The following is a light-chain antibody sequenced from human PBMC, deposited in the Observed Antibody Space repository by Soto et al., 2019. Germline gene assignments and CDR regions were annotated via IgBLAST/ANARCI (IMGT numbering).Light chain of an antibody. CDR1: QEISGY. V-gene: IGKV1-9*01. CDR3: QNRHWA. Sequence: IQLTQSPSSLSASVGDRVTITCRASQEISGYLAWYQQTPGKAPKLLIYGVSTLQDGVSSRFSGRGSGTDFSLTISSLLPEDFATYYCQNRHWAFGPGT. CDR2: GVS. J-gene: IGKJ1*01.